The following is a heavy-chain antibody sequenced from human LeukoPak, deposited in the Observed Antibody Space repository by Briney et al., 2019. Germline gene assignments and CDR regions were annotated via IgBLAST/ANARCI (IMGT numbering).Heavy chain of an antibody. V-gene: IGHV3-21*01. D-gene: IGHD5-18*01. CDR3: ARQELWLPGTGYFDL. CDR2: ISSSSSYI. J-gene: IGHJ2*01. CDR1: GFTFSSYS. Sequence: GGSLRLSCAASGFTFSSYSMNWVRQAPGKGLEWVSSISSSSSYIYYADSVKGRFTISRDNAKNSLYLQMNSLRAEDTAVYYCARQELWLPGTGYFDLWGRGTLVTVSS.